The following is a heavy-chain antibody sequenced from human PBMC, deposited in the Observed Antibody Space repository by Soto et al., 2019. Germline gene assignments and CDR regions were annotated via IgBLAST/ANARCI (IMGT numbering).Heavy chain of an antibody. CDR1: GFTFTGYA. CDR3: ARGGSGDFRGSDF. D-gene: IGHD4-17*01. CDR2: ISFDGVNQ. Sequence: QVHLVESGGGVVQPGRSLRLSCAASGFTFTGYAMHWVRQAPGKGLEWVALISFDGVNQYYADSVEGRFTISRDNSKNTLYLQMSGLRNEDTAVYYCARGGSGDFRGSDFWGQGTLVTVSS. V-gene: IGHV3-30-3*01. J-gene: IGHJ4*02.